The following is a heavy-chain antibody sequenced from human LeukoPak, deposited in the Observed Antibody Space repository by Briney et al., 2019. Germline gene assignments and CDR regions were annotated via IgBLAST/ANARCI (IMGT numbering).Heavy chain of an antibody. CDR2: IYYSGST. J-gene: IGHJ4*02. Sequence: KPSETLSLTCTVSGGSMSPYHWCWIRQPPGKGLEWTGYIYYSGSTNYNPSLNSRVTISVDTSKNQFSLKLSSVTAADTAVYYCARGLTIFGVVTASDYWGQGTLVTVSS. D-gene: IGHD3-3*01. CDR1: GGSMSPYH. CDR3: ARGLTIFGVVTASDY. V-gene: IGHV4-59*12.